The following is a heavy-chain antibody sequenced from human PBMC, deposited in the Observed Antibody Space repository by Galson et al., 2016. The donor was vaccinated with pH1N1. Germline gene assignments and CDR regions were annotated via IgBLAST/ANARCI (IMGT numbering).Heavy chain of an antibody. Sequence: SVKVSCKASGYAFTGQYMHWVRQAPGKGLEWMGWINPRSGYTFYSQNFQGRVTMTTDTSIHTTYMEMGRLKFDDSAVYYCARGAVVGYDWLFFDYWGQGALVTVSS. D-gene: IGHD5-12*01. J-gene: IGHJ4*02. V-gene: IGHV1-2*02. CDR1: GYAFTGQY. CDR2: INPRSGYT. CDR3: ARGAVVGYDWLFFDY.